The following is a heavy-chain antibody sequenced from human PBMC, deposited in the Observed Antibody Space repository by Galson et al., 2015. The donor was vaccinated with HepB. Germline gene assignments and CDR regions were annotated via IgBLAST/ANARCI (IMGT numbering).Heavy chain of an antibody. CDR2: IYRNGLTI. Sequence: SLRLSCAASGFVFSAYSMTWVRQAPGKGLEWVSYIYRNGLTIYYADSVKGRFTISRDNAKNSLYLQMNSLRAEDTAVYYCAKDLASRRNVDYWGQGTLVTVSS. V-gene: IGHV3-48*01. J-gene: IGHJ4*02. CDR1: GFVFSAYS. CDR3: AKDLASRRNVDY.